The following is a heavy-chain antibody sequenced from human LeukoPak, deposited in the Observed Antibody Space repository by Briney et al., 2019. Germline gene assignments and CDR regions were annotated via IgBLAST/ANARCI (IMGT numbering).Heavy chain of an antibody. CDR2: IIPIFGTA. V-gene: IGHV1-69*06. Sequence: SVKVSCEASGGTFSSYAISWVRQAPGQGLEWMGGIIPIFGTANYAQKFQSRVTITADKSTSTAYMELSSLRSEDTAVYYCARDRCSSTSCYRWGVFDYWGQGTLVTVSS. D-gene: IGHD2-2*02. J-gene: IGHJ4*02. CDR3: ARDRCSSTSCYRWGVFDY. CDR1: GGTFSSYA.